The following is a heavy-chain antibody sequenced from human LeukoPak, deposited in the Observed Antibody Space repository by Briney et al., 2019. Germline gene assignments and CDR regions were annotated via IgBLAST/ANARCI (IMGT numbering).Heavy chain of an antibody. Sequence: SETLSLTCTVSNDSISSGDYYWNWIRQPPGKGLEWIGYIFHRGGTSYNPSLKSRILFSVDTSQNQFSLKLNSVTAADTAVYYCVREILYCSGGSCYRGPFDNWGQGTLVTVSS. D-gene: IGHD2-15*01. J-gene: IGHJ4*02. CDR2: IFHRGGT. CDR3: VREILYCSGGSCYRGPFDN. CDR1: NDSISSGDYY. V-gene: IGHV4-30-4*01.